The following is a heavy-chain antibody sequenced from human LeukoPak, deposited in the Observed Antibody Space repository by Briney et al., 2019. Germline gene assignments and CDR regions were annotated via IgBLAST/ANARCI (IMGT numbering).Heavy chain of an antibody. D-gene: IGHD6-13*01. Sequence: GGSLRLSCTASGFTFGDYAMSWVRQAPGKGLEWVSVIYSGGSTYYADSVKGRFTISRHNSKNTLYLQMNSLRAEDTAVYYCARAGVAAAGTSAFDIWGQGTMVTVSS. J-gene: IGHJ3*02. CDR2: IYSGGST. CDR1: GFTFGDYA. CDR3: ARAGVAAAGTSAFDI. V-gene: IGHV3-53*04.